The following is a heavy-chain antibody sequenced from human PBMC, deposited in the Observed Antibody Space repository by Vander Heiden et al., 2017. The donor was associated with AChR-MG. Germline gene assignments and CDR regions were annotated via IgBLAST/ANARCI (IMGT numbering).Heavy chain of an antibody. V-gene: IGHV3-30*02. CDR2: IRNDGGNK. CDR3: AKDAMSDFWSGYPDY. Sequence: QVQLVESGGGVVQPGGSLRPPCAASGFTFRSYGMHWVRQAPGKGLEWVTFIRNDGGNKYYGDSVKGRFTISRDNSKNTLYLQMNSLRAEDTAVYYCAKDAMSDFWSGYPDYWGQGTLVTVSS. D-gene: IGHD3-3*01. J-gene: IGHJ4*02. CDR1: GFTFRSYG.